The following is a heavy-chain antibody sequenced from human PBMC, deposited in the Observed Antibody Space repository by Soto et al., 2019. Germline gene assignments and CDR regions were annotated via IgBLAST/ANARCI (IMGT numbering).Heavy chain of an antibody. J-gene: IGHJ6*02. Sequence: QVQLVQSGAEVKKPGSSVKVSCKASGGTFGSYAISWVRQAPGQGLEWMGGIITIPGTANYAQKFQGRVTIAADESTSTGYMELSSLRSEETAVYYCARSQGSSTSLEIYYYCYYGMDVWGQGTTVTVSS. CDR3: ARSQGSSTSLEIYYYCYYGMDV. CDR1: GGTFGSYA. V-gene: IGHV1-69*01. CDR2: IITIPGTA. D-gene: IGHD2-2*01.